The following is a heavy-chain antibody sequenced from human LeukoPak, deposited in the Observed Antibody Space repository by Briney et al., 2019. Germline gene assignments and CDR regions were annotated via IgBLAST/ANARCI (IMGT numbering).Heavy chain of an antibody. CDR3: ARGGVTLTY. CDR1: GGSISSSSYY. V-gene: IGHV4-39*01. CDR2: IYYSGST. D-gene: IGHD2-21*02. Sequence: SETLSLTCTVSGGSISSSSYYWGWIRHPPGKGLEWIGSIYYSGSTYYNPSLKSRVTISVDTSKNQFSLKLSSVTAADTAVYYCARGGVTLTYWGQGTLVTVSS. J-gene: IGHJ4*02.